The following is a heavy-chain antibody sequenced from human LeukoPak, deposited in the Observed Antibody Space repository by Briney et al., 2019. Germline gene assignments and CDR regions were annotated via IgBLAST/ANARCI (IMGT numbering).Heavy chain of an antibody. V-gene: IGHV3-23*01. Sequence: PGGSLRLSCAASGFTFSDYVMTWVRQGPEKGLEGFSSISGNGGSTYYADSIKGRFTISRDNSKNTLYLQMNSLRAEDTAVYYCAKYWGSGTPFDPWGQGTLVTVSS. CDR1: GFTFSDYV. CDR2: ISGNGGST. D-gene: IGHD6-25*01. CDR3: AKYWGSGTPFDP. J-gene: IGHJ5*02.